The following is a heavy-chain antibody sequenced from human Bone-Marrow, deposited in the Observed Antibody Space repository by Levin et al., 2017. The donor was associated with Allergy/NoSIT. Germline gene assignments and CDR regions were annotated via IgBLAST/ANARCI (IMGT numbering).Heavy chain of an antibody. CDR2: ISSTSDYI. Sequence: GSLRLSCAASGFSFSSYSMNWVRLAPGKGLEWVSSISSTSDYIYYADSLKGRFTISRDNAKNSLFLQMNSLRAEDTAVYFCAKEGSGWSLDYWGQGTLVTVSS. D-gene: IGHD6-19*01. CDR3: AKEGSGWSLDY. V-gene: IGHV3-21*01. J-gene: IGHJ4*02. CDR1: GFSFSSYS.